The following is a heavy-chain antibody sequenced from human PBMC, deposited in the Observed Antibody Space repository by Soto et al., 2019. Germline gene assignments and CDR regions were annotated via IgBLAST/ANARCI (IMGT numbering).Heavy chain of an antibody. Sequence: SETLSLTCSVSGGSINNYYWGWIRQPPGKGLEWIANIYYSGSTYYNPSLKSRVTISVDTSKNQFSLKLSYVTAADTAVYYCMLGSGWKDFDYWGQGTLVTVSS. CDR1: GGSINNYY. V-gene: IGHV4-39*01. D-gene: IGHD3-22*01. J-gene: IGHJ4*02. CDR2: IYYSGST. CDR3: MLGSGWKDFDY.